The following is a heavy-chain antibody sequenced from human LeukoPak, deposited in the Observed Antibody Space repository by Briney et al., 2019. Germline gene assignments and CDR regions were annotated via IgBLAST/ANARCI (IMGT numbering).Heavy chain of an antibody. J-gene: IGHJ4*02. V-gene: IGHV1-18*01. Sequence: ASVNVSCKASGYTFTSYGISWVRQAPGQGLEWMGWISAYNGNTNYPQKLQGRATMTTDPSTSTAYLELRSLRSDDSAVYYCARDPHSSSSAHFDYWGQGTLVTVSS. D-gene: IGHD6-6*01. CDR1: GYTFTSYG. CDR2: ISAYNGNT. CDR3: ARDPHSSSSAHFDY.